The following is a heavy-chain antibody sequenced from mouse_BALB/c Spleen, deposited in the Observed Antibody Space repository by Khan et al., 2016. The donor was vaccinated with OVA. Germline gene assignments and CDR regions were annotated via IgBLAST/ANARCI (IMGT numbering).Heavy chain of an antibody. Sequence: QVQLQQSGPELVKPGASVRISCKASGYTFTSYYIHWVKQRPGQGLEWIGWIFPGNVNSNYNERFKGKATLTADKSSSTAYMQLSSLTSEDSAVYFWARSGYGAFAYWGQGTLVTVSA. V-gene: IGHV1S56*01. CDR1: GYTFTSYY. CDR2: IFPGNVNS. CDR3: ARSGYGAFAY. D-gene: IGHD1-1*02. J-gene: IGHJ3*01.